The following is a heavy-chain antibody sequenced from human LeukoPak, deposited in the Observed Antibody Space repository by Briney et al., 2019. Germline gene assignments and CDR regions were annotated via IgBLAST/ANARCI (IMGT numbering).Heavy chain of an antibody. CDR2: INHSGST. J-gene: IGHJ6*02. CDR3: ARGPWTTGTTHYCYGMDV. CDR1: RGSFSGYY. V-gene: IGHV4-34*01. D-gene: IGHD1-1*01. Sequence: PSETLSLTCAVYRGSFSGYYWSWIRQPPGKGLEWIGEINHSGSTNYNPSLKSRVTISVDTSKNQFSLKLSSVTAADTAVYYCARGPWTTGTTHYCYGMDVWGQGTTVTVSS.